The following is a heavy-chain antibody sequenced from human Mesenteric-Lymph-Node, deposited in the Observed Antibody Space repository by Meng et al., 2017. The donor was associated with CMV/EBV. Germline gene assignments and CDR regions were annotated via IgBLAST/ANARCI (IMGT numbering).Heavy chain of an antibody. Sequence: LTCSVSGGSISGYYWSWIRQSPGKGLEWIGYIYYSGTTNYNPSLKSRVTISVDTSKNQCSLKLSSVTAADTAIYYCARQPTGEHFQRWGQGTRVTVSS. CDR1: GGSISGYY. CDR3: ARQPTGEHFQR. V-gene: IGHV4-59*08. CDR2: IYYSGTT. J-gene: IGHJ1*01.